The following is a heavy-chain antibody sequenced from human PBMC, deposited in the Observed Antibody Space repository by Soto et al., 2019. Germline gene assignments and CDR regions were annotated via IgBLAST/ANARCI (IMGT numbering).Heavy chain of an antibody. CDR1: GFTFSSYG. Sequence: PGGSLRLSCAASGFTFSSYGMHWVRQAPGKGLEWVAVIWYDGSNKYYADSVKGRFTISRDNSKNTLYLQMNSLRAEDTAVYYCARDLSIRGAKNWFDPWGQGTLVTVSS. CDR2: IWYDGSNK. D-gene: IGHD2-2*02. J-gene: IGHJ5*02. CDR3: ARDLSIRGAKNWFDP. V-gene: IGHV3-33*01.